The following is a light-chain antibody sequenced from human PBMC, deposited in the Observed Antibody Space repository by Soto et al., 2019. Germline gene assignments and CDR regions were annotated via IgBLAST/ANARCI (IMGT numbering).Light chain of an antibody. CDR1: QSVSSSY. Sequence: EIVLTQSPGTLSLSPGERATLSCRASQSVSSSYLAWYQQKPGQAPRLLIYGASSRATGIPDRFSVSGSGTDFTLTISRLEPEDFAVYYCQPYGTSALFGTGTKVDIK. CDR2: GAS. J-gene: IGKJ3*01. CDR3: QPYGTSAL. V-gene: IGKV3-20*01.